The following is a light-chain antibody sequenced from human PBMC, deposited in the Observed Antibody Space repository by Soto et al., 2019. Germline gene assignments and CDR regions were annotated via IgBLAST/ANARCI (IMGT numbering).Light chain of an antibody. Sequence: IVLTQSPGTLSLSPGERATLSCRASQSVSSSYLAWYQQKPGQAPRLLIYGASSRATGIPDRFSGGGSGTDFTLTISRLEPEDFAVYYCQQYGISRPITFGQGTRLEIK. CDR1: QSVSSSY. CDR3: QQYGISRPIT. V-gene: IGKV3-20*01. CDR2: GAS. J-gene: IGKJ5*01.